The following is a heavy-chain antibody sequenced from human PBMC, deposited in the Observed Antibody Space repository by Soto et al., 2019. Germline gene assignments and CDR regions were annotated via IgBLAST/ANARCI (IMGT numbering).Heavy chain of an antibody. CDR1: GGSISSYY. Sequence: SETLSLTCTVSGGSISSYYWSWIRQRPGKGLEWIGYIYYSGSTNYNPSLKSRVTISVDTSKNQFSLKMSSVTAADTAVYYCARDLTAGPKHTLRDYYYGMDVWGQGNTVT. CDR2: IYYSGST. V-gene: IGHV4-59*01. CDR3: ARDLTAGPKHTLRDYYYGMDV. J-gene: IGHJ6*02. D-gene: IGHD3-16*01.